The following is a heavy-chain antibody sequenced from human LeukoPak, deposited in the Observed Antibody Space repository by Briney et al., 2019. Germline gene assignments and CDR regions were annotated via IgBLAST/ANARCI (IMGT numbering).Heavy chain of an antibody. CDR2: ISSSSSSI. CDR1: GFIFNTYG. D-gene: IGHD2/OR15-2a*01. V-gene: IGHV3-48*04. Sequence: GESLRLSCAASGFIFNTYGMDWVRQAPGKGLEWVSYISSSSSSIYYADSVRGRFTISRDNAKNSLYLQMNSLRAEDTAVYYCVQFYDRDYWGQGTLVTAPS. J-gene: IGHJ4*02. CDR3: VQFYDRDY.